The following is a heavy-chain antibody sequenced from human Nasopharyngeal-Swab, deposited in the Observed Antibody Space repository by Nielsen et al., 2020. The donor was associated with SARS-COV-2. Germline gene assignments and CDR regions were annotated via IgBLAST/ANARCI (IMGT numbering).Heavy chain of an antibody. CDR3: ARDRYKDWYSSGPKGYFQH. CDR1: GYTFTSYG. D-gene: IGHD6-19*01. CDR2: ISAYNGNT. J-gene: IGHJ1*01. Sequence: GESLKISCKASGYTFTSYGISWVRQAPGQGLEWMGWISAYNGNTNYAQKLQGRVTMTTDTSTSTAYMELRSLRSDDTAVYYCARDRYKDWYSSGPKGYFQHWGQGTLVTVSS. V-gene: IGHV1-18*01.